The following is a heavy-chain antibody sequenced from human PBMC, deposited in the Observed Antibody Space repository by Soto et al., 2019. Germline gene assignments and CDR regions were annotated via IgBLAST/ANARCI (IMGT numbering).Heavy chain of an antibody. Sequence: SETLSLTCTVSGGSISSYYWSWIRQPPGKGLEWIGYIYYIGSTNYNPSLKSRVTISVDTSKNQFTLKLSSVTAADTAVYYCARGLRRQLLNWFDPWGQGTLVTVSS. V-gene: IGHV4-59*01. CDR3: ARGLRRQLLNWFDP. CDR1: GGSISSYY. J-gene: IGHJ5*02. CDR2: IYYIGST. D-gene: IGHD2-2*01.